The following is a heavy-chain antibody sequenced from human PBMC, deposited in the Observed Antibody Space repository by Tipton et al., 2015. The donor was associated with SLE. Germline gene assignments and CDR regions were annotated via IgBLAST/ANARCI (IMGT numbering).Heavy chain of an antibody. Sequence: TLSLTCTVSGGSISSYYWSWIRQPPGKRLEWIGHVHSSGSTHYNPSLKSRVTISLDTSKNQFSLRMSSVTAADTAVYYCATRGYDCLSWFDPWGQGTPVTVSS. D-gene: IGHD3-3*01. J-gene: IGHJ5*02. CDR1: GGSISSYY. CDR2: VHSSGST. V-gene: IGHV4-59*03. CDR3: ATRGYDCLSWFDP.